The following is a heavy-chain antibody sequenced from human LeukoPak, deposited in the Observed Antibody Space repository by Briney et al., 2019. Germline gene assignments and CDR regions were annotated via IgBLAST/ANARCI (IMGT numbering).Heavy chain of an antibody. CDR1: GFTFSSYG. CDR2: IRYDGSNK. CDR3: AKDSGSSWYGPDY. J-gene: IGHJ4*02. D-gene: IGHD6-13*01. Sequence: GGSLRLSCAASGFTFSSYGMHWVRQAPGKGLEWVAFIRYDGSNKYYADSVKGRFTISRDNSKNTLYLQMNSLRAEDTAVYYCAKDSGSSWYGPDYWGQGTLVTVSS. V-gene: IGHV3-30*02.